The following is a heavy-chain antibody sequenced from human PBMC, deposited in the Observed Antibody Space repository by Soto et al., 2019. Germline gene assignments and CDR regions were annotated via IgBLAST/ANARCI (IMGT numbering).Heavy chain of an antibody. CDR3: TREVDTLMGGIDS. V-gene: IGHV3-49*04. J-gene: IGHJ4*02. CDR1: GFTFGNYA. Sequence: GGSLRLSCTTSGFTFGNYAMNWVRQAPGKGLEWIGFSRTKAYGEITDYAASLKARFSISRDDAKNIAYLQMKSLKIEDTAVYYCTREVDTLMGGIDSWGPGTLVTVSS. D-gene: IGHD5-18*01. CDR2: SRTKAYGEIT.